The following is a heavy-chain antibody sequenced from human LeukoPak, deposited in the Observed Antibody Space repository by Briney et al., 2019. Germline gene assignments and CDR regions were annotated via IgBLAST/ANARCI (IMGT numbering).Heavy chain of an antibody. J-gene: IGHJ4*02. Sequence: GESLRISCKGSGYRFTSYWISWVRQMPGKGLEWMGKIDPSDSYTSYSPSFQGHVTISVDKSISTAYLQWSSLEASDTAMYYCVRSILRPTTLIDYWGQGTLVTVSS. CDR1: GYRFTSYW. D-gene: IGHD1-26*01. V-gene: IGHV5-10-1*01. CDR3: VRSILRPTTLIDY. CDR2: IDPSDSYT.